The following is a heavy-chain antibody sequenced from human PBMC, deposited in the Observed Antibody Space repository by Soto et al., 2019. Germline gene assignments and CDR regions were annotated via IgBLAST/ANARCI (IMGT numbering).Heavy chain of an antibody. CDR3: LRGHNGFDS. J-gene: IGHJ4*02. Sequence: EVQLVESGGGLVQPGGSLRLSCAASGFTLSDHYMDWVRQAPGKGLEWVGRTRNKANSYTTQYAASVRGRFTISRDDSNNSLYMQMSSLKAEDMAVYYCLRGHNGFDSWGQGTLVTVSS. D-gene: IGHD1-20*01. CDR1: GFTLSDHY. V-gene: IGHV3-72*01. CDR2: TRNKANSYTT.